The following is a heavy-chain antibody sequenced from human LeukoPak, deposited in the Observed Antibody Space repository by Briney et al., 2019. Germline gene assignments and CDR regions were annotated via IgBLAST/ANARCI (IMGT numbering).Heavy chain of an antibody. D-gene: IGHD2-21*01. CDR1: RDTFTAYY. CDR3: ARAHIGNDLFIDY. CDR2: FNPYSGAT. V-gene: IGHV1-2*02. J-gene: IGHJ4*02. Sequence: ASVKVSCKASRDTFTAYYMHWVRQAPGQGLEWMGWFNPYSGATNYAQKFQGRVTMTRDTSISTAYMDLSSLKSDDTAVYYCARAHIGNDLFIDYWGQGTLVTVSS.